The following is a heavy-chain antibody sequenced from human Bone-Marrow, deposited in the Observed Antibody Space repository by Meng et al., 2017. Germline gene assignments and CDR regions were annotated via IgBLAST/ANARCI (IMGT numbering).Heavy chain of an antibody. CDR3: ARELTGIAAAGTSYRLIMDV. V-gene: IGHV3-33*01. D-gene: IGHD6-13*01. CDR2: IWYDGSNK. CDR1: GFTFSSYG. Sequence: GESLKISCAASGFTFSSYGMHWVRQAPGKGLEWVAVIWYDGSNKYYADSVKGRVTISRDYAKNALYLQMNSLRAEDTAVYYCARELTGIAAAGTSYRLIMDVWGQGTTVTVSS. J-gene: IGHJ6*02.